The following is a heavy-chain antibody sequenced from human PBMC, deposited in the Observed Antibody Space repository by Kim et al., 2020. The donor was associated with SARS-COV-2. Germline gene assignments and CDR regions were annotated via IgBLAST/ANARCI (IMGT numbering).Heavy chain of an antibody. D-gene: IGHD2-15*01. V-gene: IGHV3-66*04. CDR2: IYSGGST. Sequence: GGSLRLSCVASGFTVSSNYMSWVRQAPGKGLEWVSVIYSGGSTYYADSVKGRFTISRDNSKNTLYLQMNSLRAEDTAVYYCARRFGSGTFDDAFDIWGQGTMVTVSS. J-gene: IGHJ3*02. CDR1: GFTVSSNY. CDR3: ARRFGSGTFDDAFDI.